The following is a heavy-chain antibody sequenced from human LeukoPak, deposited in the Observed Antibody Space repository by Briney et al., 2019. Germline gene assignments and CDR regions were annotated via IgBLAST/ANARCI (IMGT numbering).Heavy chain of an antibody. J-gene: IGHJ4*02. Sequence: SETLSLTCTVSGGSLSSSDHYWSWIRQPPGQGLEWIAYIYYSGTSYYNPSLKSRVSISVDTSKNQFSLKLSSVTAADTAVYYCARGDSSSWSFKIWGQGTLVTVSS. CDR3: ARGDSSSWSFKI. CDR1: GGSLSSSDHY. D-gene: IGHD6-13*01. CDR2: IYYSGTS. V-gene: IGHV4-30-4*01.